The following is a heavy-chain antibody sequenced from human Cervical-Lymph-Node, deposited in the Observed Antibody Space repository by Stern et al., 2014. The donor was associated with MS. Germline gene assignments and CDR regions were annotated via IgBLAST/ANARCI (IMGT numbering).Heavy chain of an antibody. V-gene: IGHV4-39*01. CDR1: GGSISSSSYY. CDR2: IYYSGST. CDR3: ARRVDTHPLRLAINWFDP. J-gene: IGHJ5*02. D-gene: IGHD5-18*01. Sequence: QVQLVESGPGLVKPSETLSLTCTVSGGSISSSSYYWGWIRQPPGKGLEWIGSIYYSGSTYYNPSLKRRVTIYVDKSKNQVSPKLSSVTAADTAVYYCARRVDTHPLRLAINWFDPWGQGTLVTVSS.